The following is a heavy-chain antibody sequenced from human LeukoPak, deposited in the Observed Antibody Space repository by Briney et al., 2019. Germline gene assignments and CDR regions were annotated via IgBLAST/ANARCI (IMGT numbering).Heavy chain of an antibody. Sequence: ASVKVSCKASGHTFTRHYMHWVRQAPGQGLGWMGIINPSGGSTSYAQKFQGRVTMTRDMSTSTVYMELSSLRSVDTAVYYCARVSGYYDSSGYYSNPLDYWGQGTLVTVSS. J-gene: IGHJ4*02. CDR3: ARVSGYYDSSGYYSNPLDY. V-gene: IGHV1-46*01. D-gene: IGHD3-22*01. CDR2: INPSGGST. CDR1: GHTFTRHY.